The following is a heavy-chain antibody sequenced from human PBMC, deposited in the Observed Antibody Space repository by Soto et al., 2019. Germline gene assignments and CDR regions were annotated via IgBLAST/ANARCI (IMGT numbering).Heavy chain of an antibody. J-gene: IGHJ3*02. D-gene: IGHD5-18*01. CDR3: ARCGYSYGPTPYDAFDI. V-gene: IGHV1-69*13. Sequence: GASVKVSCKASGGTFSSYAISWVRQAPGQGLEWMGGIIPIFGTANYAQKFQGRVTITADESTSTAYMELSSLRSEDTAVYYCARCGYSYGPTPYDAFDIWGQGTMVTVSS. CDR1: GGTFSSYA. CDR2: IIPIFGTA.